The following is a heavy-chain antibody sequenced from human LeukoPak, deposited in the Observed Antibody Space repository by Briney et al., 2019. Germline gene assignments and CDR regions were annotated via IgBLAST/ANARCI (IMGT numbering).Heavy chain of an antibody. CDR1: GGSISSYY. Sequence: SETLSLTCTVSGGSISSYYWSWIRQPPGKGLEWIGYIYYSGSTNYNPSLKSRVTISVDTSKNQFSLKLSSVTAADTAVYYCARRRAAVEGFDYWGQGTLVTVSS. V-gene: IGHV4-59*08. D-gene: IGHD6-13*01. CDR3: ARRRAAVEGFDY. J-gene: IGHJ4*02. CDR2: IYYSGST.